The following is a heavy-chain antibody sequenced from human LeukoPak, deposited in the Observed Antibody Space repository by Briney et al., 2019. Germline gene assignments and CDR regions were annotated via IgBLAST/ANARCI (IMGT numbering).Heavy chain of an antibody. D-gene: IGHD3-3*01. CDR3: ARQAYTDFWNAFPFDP. Sequence: SETLSLTCTVSGGSISSYYWSWIRQPPGKGLEGIGYIYYSGSTNYNPSLKSRVTISVDTSKNQFSLKLSSVTAADTAMYYCARQAYTDFWNAFPFDPWGQGTLVTVSS. CDR2: IYYSGST. J-gene: IGHJ5*02. V-gene: IGHV4-59*08. CDR1: GGSISSYY.